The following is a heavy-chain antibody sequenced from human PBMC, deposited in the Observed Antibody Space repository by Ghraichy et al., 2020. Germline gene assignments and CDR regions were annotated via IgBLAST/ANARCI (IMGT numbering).Heavy chain of an antibody. CDR2: IYHSGST. CDR1: GGSISSSNW. Sequence: SETLSLTCAVSGGSISSSNWWSWVRQPPGKGLEWIGEIYHSGSTNYNPSLKSRVTISVDKSKNQFSLKLSSVTAADTAVYYCARVIAPSYGGYPNYYYYGMDVWGQGTTVTVSS. CDR3: ARVIAPSYGGYPNYYYYGMDV. J-gene: IGHJ6*02. V-gene: IGHV4-4*02. D-gene: IGHD5-12*01.